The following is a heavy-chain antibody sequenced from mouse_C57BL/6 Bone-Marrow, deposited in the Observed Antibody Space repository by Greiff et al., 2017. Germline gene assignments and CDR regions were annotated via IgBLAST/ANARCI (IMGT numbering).Heavy chain of an antibody. CDR3: AGLLRSGRFAY. CDR2: ISSGGSYT. CDR1: GFTFSSYC. V-gene: IGHV5-6*01. J-gene: IGHJ3*01. D-gene: IGHD1-1*01. Sequence: EVQLVESGGDLVKPGGSLKLSCAASGFTFSSYCMSWVRQTPDKRLEWVATISSGGSYTYYPDSVKGRFTLSRDKAKNTLYLQVSSLKSEDTAMDYCAGLLRSGRFAYWGQGTLVTVSA.